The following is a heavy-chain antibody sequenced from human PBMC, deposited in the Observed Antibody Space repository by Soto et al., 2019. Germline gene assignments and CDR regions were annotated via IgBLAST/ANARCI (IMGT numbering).Heavy chain of an antibody. CDR3: ARHSGDYEVRGLFDF. CDR2: TYYRSKWYN. Sequence: SQTLSLTCVISGDSVSSNSAAWNWIRQSPSRGLEWLGRTYYRSKWYNDYAVSVKSRITINPDTSKNQFSLQVNSVSPEDTAVYYCARHSGDYEVRGLFDFWGQGNLVTVSS. CDR1: GDSVSSNSAA. D-gene: IGHD4-17*01. J-gene: IGHJ4*02. V-gene: IGHV6-1*01.